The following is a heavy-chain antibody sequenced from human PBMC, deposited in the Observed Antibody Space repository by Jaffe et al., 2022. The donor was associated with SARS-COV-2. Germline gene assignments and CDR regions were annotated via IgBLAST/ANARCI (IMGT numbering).Heavy chain of an antibody. CDR1: GYTFTSYY. CDR3: ARDTLELYCSGGSCYFGNYFDY. Sequence: QVQLVQSGAEVKKPGASVKVSCKASGYTFTSYYMHWVRQAPGQGLEWMGIINPSGGSTSYAQKFQGRVTMTRDTSTSTVYMELSSLRSEDTAVYYCARDTLELYCSGGSCYFGNYFDYWGQGTLVTVSS. CDR2: INPSGGST. V-gene: IGHV1-46*01. D-gene: IGHD2-15*01. J-gene: IGHJ4*02.